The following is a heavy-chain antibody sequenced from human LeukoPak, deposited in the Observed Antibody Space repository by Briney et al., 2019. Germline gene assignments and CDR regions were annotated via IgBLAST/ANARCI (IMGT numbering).Heavy chain of an antibody. D-gene: IGHD1-26*01. Sequence: GGSLRLSCAASGFTFSSHWMHWVRQAPGKGLVWFSRINSDGSSTTYADSVKGQFTISRDNANNTLYLQMDSLRAEDTAVYYCGRERDSGSYRDDYWGQGTLVTVFS. CDR1: GFTFSSHW. CDR3: GRERDSGSYRDDY. J-gene: IGHJ4*02. V-gene: IGHV3-74*01. CDR2: INSDGSST.